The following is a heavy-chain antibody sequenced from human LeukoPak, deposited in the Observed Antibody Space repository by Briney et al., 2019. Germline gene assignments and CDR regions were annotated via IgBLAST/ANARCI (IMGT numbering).Heavy chain of an antibody. Sequence: ASVKVSCKASGYTFTSYGISWVRQAPGQGLEWMGWISAYNGNTNYAQKLQGRVTMTTDTSTSTAYMELRSLRSDNTAVYYCARDLRYCSSTSCYPYYYYYYMDVWGKGTTVTVSS. D-gene: IGHD2-2*01. V-gene: IGHV1-18*01. J-gene: IGHJ6*03. CDR3: ARDLRYCSSTSCYPYYYYYYMDV. CDR1: GYTFTSYG. CDR2: ISAYNGNT.